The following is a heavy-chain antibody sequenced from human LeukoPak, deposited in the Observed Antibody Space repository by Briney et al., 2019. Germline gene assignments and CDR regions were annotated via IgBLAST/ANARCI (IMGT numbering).Heavy chain of an antibody. D-gene: IGHD2-2*02. CDR3: ARYGFYCSSTSCYIFDN. CDR1: GFTFDDYG. Sequence: GGSLRLSCAASGFTFDDYGMSWVRQAPGKGLEWVSGINWNGGSTGYADSVKGRFTIPRDNAKNSLYLQMNSLRAEDTALYYCARYGFYCSSTSCYIFDNWGQGTLVTVSS. V-gene: IGHV3-20*04. CDR2: INWNGGST. J-gene: IGHJ4*02.